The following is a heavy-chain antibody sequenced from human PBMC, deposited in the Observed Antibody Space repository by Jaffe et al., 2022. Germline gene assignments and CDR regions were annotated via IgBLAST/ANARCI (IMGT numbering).Heavy chain of an antibody. Sequence: QVQLQESGPGLVKPSETLSLTCAVSGYSISSGYYWGWIRQPPGKGLEWIGSIYHSGSTYYNPSLKSRVTISVDTSKNQFSLKLSSVTAADTAVYYCARAPQEPKFLWFGEFYFDYWGQGTLVTVSS. V-gene: IGHV4-38-2*01. CDR2: IYHSGST. J-gene: IGHJ4*02. D-gene: IGHD3-10*01. CDR3: ARAPQEPKFLWFGEFYFDY. CDR1: GYSISSGYY.